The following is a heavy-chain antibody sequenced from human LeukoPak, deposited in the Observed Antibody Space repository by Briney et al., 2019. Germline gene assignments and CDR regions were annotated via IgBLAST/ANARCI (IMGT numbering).Heavy chain of an antibody. J-gene: IGHJ2*01. Sequence: GGSLRLSCEASGFTFSGSYMSWIRQAPGKGLEWISYISSSGSIIKEADSVKGRFTTSRDNAKNSVYLQMSSLRAEDTALYYCARSAGGTNWYFDLWGRGTLVTVSS. D-gene: IGHD6-13*01. CDR1: GFTFSGSY. V-gene: IGHV3-11*01. CDR2: ISSSGSII. CDR3: ARSAGGTNWYFDL.